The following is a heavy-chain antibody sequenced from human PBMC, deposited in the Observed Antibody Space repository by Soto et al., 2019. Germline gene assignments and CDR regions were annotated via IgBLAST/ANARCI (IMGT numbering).Heavy chain of an antibody. D-gene: IGHD5-12*01. V-gene: IGHV3-48*01. CDR2: ISSSSSTI. J-gene: IGHJ6*02. CDR3: AREYRGHDWYYGMDV. Sequence: EVQLVESGGGLIQPGGSLRLSCAASGFTVSYYGMNWVRQAPGKGLECISYISSSSSTIYYADSVKGRFTVSRDNAKNSLYLQMNSLRAEDTGVYYCAREYRGHDWYYGMDVWGQGTTVTVSS. CDR1: GFTVSYYG.